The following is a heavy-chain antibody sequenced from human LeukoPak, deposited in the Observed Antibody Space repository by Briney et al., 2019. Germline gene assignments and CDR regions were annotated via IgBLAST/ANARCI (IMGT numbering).Heavy chain of an antibody. CDR1: GFTFSNYW. Sequence: GGSLRLSCTASGFTFSNYWMSWVRQAPGKGLEWVANIKQDGSEKYYVDSVKGRFTISRDNAKNSLYLQMNSLRAEDTALYYCAKLYGSGSYYNYYFDYWGQGILVTVSS. CDR3: AKLYGSGSYYNYYFDY. CDR2: IKQDGSEK. V-gene: IGHV3-7*03. D-gene: IGHD3-10*01. J-gene: IGHJ4*02.